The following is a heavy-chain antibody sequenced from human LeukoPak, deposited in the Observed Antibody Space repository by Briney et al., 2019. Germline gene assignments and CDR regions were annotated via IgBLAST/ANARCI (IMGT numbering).Heavy chain of an antibody. Sequence: GGSLRLSCAASGFSFSNHWMIWVRQAPGKGLEWVATINLDGTEKRYVDSVKGRFTISRDNGKNSLYLQMSSLRAEDTAVYYCVRDDRGIAVGSRDHGAQGTLVTVSS. V-gene: IGHV3-7*03. J-gene: IGHJ4*02. CDR2: INLDGTEK. D-gene: IGHD6-19*01. CDR3: VRDDRGIAVGSRDH. CDR1: GFSFSNHW.